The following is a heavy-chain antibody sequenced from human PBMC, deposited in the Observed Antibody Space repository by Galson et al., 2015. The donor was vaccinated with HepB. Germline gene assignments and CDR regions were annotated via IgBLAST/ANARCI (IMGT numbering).Heavy chain of an antibody. CDR2: ISYNSDYI. CDR3: ARSLGRRGVDPQPYYFDY. Sequence: SLRLSCAASGFTFDDYAMHWVRQAPGKGLEWVSGISYNSDYIGYGDSVKGRFIISRDNAKSSLYLQLKSLRDEDTAVYYCARSLGRRGVDPQPYYFDYWGQGTLVTVSS. V-gene: IGHV3-9*01. D-gene: IGHD3-10*01. J-gene: IGHJ4*02. CDR1: GFTFDDYA.